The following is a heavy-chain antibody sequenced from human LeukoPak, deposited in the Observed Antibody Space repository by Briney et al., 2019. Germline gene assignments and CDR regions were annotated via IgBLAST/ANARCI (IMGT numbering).Heavy chain of an antibody. CDR3: ARDQTQAGPTTVDY. J-gene: IGHJ4*02. CDR2: INTDGTNT. V-gene: IGHV3-74*03. Sequence: GGSLRLSGVASGFTFSNSWMHWVRQAPGKGLLWVSRINTDGTNTKYADSVKGRFTISRDNAKNTLYLQMDTLRAEDTAVYYCARDQTQAGPTTVDYWGQGTLVTVSS. D-gene: IGHD1-14*01. CDR1: GFTFSNSW.